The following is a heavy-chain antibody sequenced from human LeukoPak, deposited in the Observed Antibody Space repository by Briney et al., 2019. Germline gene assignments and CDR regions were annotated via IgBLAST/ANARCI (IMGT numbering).Heavy chain of an antibody. CDR3: VKDMNPGGADV. Sequence: GGSLRLSCAASGFTFSGYPIHWVRQAPGKGLEWVAVISYDGSNKYYADSVKGRFTISRDNSKNTLYLQMNSLRPEDAALYYCVKDMNPGGADVWGQGTTVTVSS. V-gene: IGHV3-30-3*02. J-gene: IGHJ6*02. D-gene: IGHD3-10*01. CDR2: ISYDGSNK. CDR1: GFTFSGYP.